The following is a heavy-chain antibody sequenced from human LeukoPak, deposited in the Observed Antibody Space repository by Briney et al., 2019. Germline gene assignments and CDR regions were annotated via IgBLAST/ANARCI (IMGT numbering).Heavy chain of an antibody. CDR1: GFTFSSYA. V-gene: IGHV3-23*01. D-gene: IGHD3-22*01. J-gene: IGHJ4*02. CDR3: AKTLTMILVLRGGFDY. CDR2: VSGSGDST. Sequence: GGSLRLSCAASGFTFSSYAMSWVRQAPGKGLDWVSGVSGSGDSTYYADSVKGRFTISRDNSKNTLYLQMNSLRAEDTAVYYCAKTLTMILVLRGGFDYWGQGALGTVSS.